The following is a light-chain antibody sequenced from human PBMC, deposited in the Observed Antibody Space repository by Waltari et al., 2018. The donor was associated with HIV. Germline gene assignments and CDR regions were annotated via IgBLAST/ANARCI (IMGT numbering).Light chain of an antibody. Sequence: DIQMTQSPSSVSADVGDRVIITCRASQDIKKNVNWYQQKPGRSPRLLIYSASGLQSGVPSTFSGSGSGLEFNLTIAALEAEDVAVYYCQQYYTTPLTFGGGTKVEI. CDR2: SAS. CDR1: QDIKKN. CDR3: QQYYTTPLT. V-gene: IGKV1-39*01. J-gene: IGKJ4*01.